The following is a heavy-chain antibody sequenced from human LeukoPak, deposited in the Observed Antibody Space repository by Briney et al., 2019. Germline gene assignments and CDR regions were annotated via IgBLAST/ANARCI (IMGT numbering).Heavy chain of an antibody. V-gene: IGHV3-74*01. D-gene: IGHD5-18*01. CDR2: INSDGSST. Sequence: GGSLRLTCAASGFTFSSYWMHWVRQAPGKGLVWVSRINSDGSSTSYADSVKGRFTISRDNAKNTLYLQMNSLRAEDTAVYYCVPDLGWTHMWGDAFDIWGQGTMVTVSS. CDR3: VPDLGWTHMWGDAFDI. CDR1: GFTFSSYW. J-gene: IGHJ3*02.